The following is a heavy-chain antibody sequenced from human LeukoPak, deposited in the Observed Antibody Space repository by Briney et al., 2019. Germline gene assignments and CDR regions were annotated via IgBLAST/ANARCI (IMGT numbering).Heavy chain of an antibody. J-gene: IGHJ5*02. D-gene: IGHD3-3*01. Sequence: SETLSLTCTVSGGSISSSSYYWGWIRQPPGKGLEWIGEINHSGSTNYNPSLKSRVTISVDTSKNQFSLKLSSVTAADTAVYYCARGAQYYDFWSGYYTGFWFDPWGQGTLVTVSS. CDR3: ARGAQYYDFWSGYYTGFWFDP. V-gene: IGHV4-39*07. CDR2: INHSGST. CDR1: GGSISSSSYY.